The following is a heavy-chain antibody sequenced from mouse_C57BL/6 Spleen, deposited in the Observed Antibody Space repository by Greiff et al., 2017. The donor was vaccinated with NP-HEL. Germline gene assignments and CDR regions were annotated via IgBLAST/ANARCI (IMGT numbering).Heavy chain of an antibody. CDR1: GFTFSSYA. CDR3: AREGTTRYFDV. D-gene: IGHD1-1*01. J-gene: IGHJ1*03. CDR2: ISDGGSYT. Sequence: DVHLVESGGGLVKPGGSLKLSCAASGFTFSSYAMSWVRQTPEKRLEWVATISDGGSYTYYPDNVKGRFTISRDNAKNNLYLQMSHLKSEDTAMYYCAREGTTRYFDVWGTGTTVTVSS. V-gene: IGHV5-4*01.